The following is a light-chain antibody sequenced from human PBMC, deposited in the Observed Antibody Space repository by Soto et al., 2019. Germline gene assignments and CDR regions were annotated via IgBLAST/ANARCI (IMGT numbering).Light chain of an antibody. CDR3: QQLNRYPLT. Sequence: DIQLTQSPSVLSASVGDTVTITCRASQALSNYLARYQQKPGKAPDLLIYSASTLHSGVPSRFSGSGSETEFSLTSRAVQPEDFATYYCQQLNRYPLTFGGGTKVDIK. V-gene: IGKV1-9*01. CDR1: QALSNY. CDR2: SAS. J-gene: IGKJ4*01.